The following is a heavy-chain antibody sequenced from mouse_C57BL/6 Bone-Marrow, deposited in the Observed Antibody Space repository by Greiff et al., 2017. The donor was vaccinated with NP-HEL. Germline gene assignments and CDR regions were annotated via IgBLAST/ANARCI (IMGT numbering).Heavy chain of an antibody. J-gene: IGHJ2*01. V-gene: IGHV1-81*01. CDR3: ARTRAPRPWRYYFDY. Sequence: QVQLQQSGAELARPGASVKLSCKASGYTFTSYGISWVKQRTGQGLEWIGEIYPRSGNTYYNEKFKGKATLTADKSSSTAYMELRSLTSEDAAVYFCARTRAPRPWRYYFDYWGQGTTLTVSS. D-gene: IGHD3-3*01. CDR1: GYTFTSYG. CDR2: IYPRSGNT.